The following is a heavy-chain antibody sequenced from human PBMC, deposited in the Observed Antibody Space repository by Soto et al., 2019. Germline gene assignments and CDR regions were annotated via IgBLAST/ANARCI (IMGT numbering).Heavy chain of an antibody. V-gene: IGHV1-8*01. J-gene: IGHJ5*02. D-gene: IGHD6-13*01. CDR1: GYTFTSYD. CDR2: MDPNSGNT. Sequence: GASVKVSCKASGYTFTSYDINWVRQATGQGLEWMGWMDPNSGNTGYAQKFQGRVTMTRDTSISTAYMELRSLRSDDTAVYYCARPPGYSSSSGWFDPWGQGTLVTVSS. CDR3: ARPPGYSSSSGWFDP.